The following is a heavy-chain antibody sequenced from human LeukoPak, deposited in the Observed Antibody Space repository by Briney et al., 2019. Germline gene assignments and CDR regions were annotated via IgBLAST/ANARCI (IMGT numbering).Heavy chain of an antibody. D-gene: IGHD3-9*01. CDR3: AKDLQTGRPIFYFDY. J-gene: IGHJ4*02. Sequence: GGSRRLSCAASGFNSRNYGLSWVRQAPGKGLGWVSGISGSGDITYYAGSLKGRFTISKDISKNTLYLQMNRLRAEDTAVYYCAKDLQTGRPIFYFDYWGQGTLVSVSS. V-gene: IGHV3-23*01. CDR2: ISGSGDIT. CDR1: GFNSRNYG.